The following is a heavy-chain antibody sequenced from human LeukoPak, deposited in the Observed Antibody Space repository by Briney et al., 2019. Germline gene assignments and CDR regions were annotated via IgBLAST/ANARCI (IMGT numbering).Heavy chain of an antibody. V-gene: IGHV1-2*06. J-gene: IGHJ4*02. D-gene: IGHD6-19*01. CDR3: ATNPIAVAGKPDY. CDR2: INPNSGGT. Sequence: ASVKVSCKASGYTFTGYYMHWVRQAPGQGLEWMGRINPNSGGTNYAQKFQGRVTMTRDKSISTAYMELSRLRSDDTAVYYCATNPIAVAGKPDYWGQGTLVTVSS. CDR1: GYTFTGYY.